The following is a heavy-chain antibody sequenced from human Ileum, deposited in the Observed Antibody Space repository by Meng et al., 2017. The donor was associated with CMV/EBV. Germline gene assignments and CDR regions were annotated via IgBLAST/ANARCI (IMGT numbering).Heavy chain of an antibody. V-gene: IGHV4-4*07. Sequence: GRLQESGPGLVSPWDTLALTCTAPGDSISSNFWSWIRQPAGKGLEWIGRIYSSGSTFYNPSLNSRVTMSVDTSKNQFSLSLASVTAADTAIYFCAREESVGIAVTGTFDYWGQGILVTVSS. CDR3: AREESVGIAVTGTFDY. J-gene: IGHJ4*02. CDR1: GDSISSNF. D-gene: IGHD6-19*01. CDR2: IYSSGST.